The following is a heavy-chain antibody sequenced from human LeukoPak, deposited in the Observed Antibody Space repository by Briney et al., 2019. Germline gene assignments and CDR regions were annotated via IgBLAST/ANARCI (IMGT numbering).Heavy chain of an antibody. CDR3: ARENSNSWYLDY. CDR1: GGSISSSYYY. D-gene: IGHD6-13*01. CDR2: IYYSGST. V-gene: IGHV4-39*07. Sequence: SETLSLTCTVSGGSISSSYYYWGWIRQPPGKGLDWIGNIYYSGSTYYNPSLKSRVTISVDASKNQFSLKLSSVTAADTAVYYCARENSNSWYLDYWGQGTLVTVSS. J-gene: IGHJ4*02.